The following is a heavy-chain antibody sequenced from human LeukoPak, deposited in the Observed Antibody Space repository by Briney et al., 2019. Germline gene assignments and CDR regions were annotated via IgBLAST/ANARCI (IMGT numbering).Heavy chain of an antibody. CDR3: ARGNLGDSSGYAYYGMDV. V-gene: IGHV3-21*01. D-gene: IGHD3-22*01. J-gene: IGHJ6*02. CDR1: GFTFSSYS. Sequence: PGGSLRLSCAASGFTFSSYSMNWVRQAPGKGLEWVSSISSSSSYIYYADSVNGRFPISRDNANNSLYLQMNSLRAEDTTVYYCARGNLGDSSGYAYYGMDVWGQGTTVTVSS. CDR2: ISSSSSYI.